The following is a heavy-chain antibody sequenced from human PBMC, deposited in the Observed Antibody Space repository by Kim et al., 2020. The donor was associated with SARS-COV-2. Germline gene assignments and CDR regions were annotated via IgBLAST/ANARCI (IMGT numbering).Heavy chain of an antibody. V-gene: IGHV3-64D*06. CDR3: VKDLAYGYNWNYNGFDP. D-gene: IGHD1-7*01. J-gene: IGHJ5*02. Sequence: GQGRFTISRDNSKNTLYLQMSSLRAEDTAVYYCVKDLAYGYNWNYNGFDPWGQGTLVTVSS.